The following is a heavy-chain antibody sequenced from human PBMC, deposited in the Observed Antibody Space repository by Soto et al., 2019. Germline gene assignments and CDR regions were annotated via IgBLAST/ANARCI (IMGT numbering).Heavy chain of an antibody. CDR1: GFTFSSYD. J-gene: IGHJ4*02. CDR2: IGTAGDT. D-gene: IGHD6-13*01. V-gene: IGHV3-13*01. CDR3: VRAAAGGTWAFDY. Sequence: EVQLVESGGGLVQPGGSLRLSCAASGFTFSSYDMHWVRQATGKGLEWVSAIGTAGDTYYPGSVKGRFTISRENAKNSLYLQMNSLRAGDTAVYYCVRAAAGGTWAFDYWGQGTLVTVSS.